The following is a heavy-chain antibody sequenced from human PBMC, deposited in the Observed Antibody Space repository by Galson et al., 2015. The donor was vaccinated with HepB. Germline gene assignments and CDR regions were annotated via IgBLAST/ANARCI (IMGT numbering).Heavy chain of an antibody. CDR1: GFTFSSYS. CDR3: ARDYYDSSGYLDAFDI. J-gene: IGHJ3*02. D-gene: IGHD3-22*01. CDR2: ISTSGSYI. V-gene: IGHV3-21*06. Sequence: SLRLSCAASGFTFSSYSMNWVRRAPGKGLEWVSSISTSGSYIYYADSVKGRFTIYRDNAKNLLYLQMNSLRAEDTAVYYCARDYYDSSGYLDAFDIWGQGTMVTVSS.